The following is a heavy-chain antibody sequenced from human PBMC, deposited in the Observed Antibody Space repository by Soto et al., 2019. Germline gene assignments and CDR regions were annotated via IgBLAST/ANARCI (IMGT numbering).Heavy chain of an antibody. J-gene: IGHJ3*02. Sequence: EVQLVESGGGLVHPGGSLRLSCAASGFTFSSYAMHWVRQAPGKGLEYVSTINTNGGTTNYANSVKGRFTVSRDNSKNTLYLQMGSLRAEDMAVYYCARAVGYAFDIWGQGTMVTVSS. CDR1: GFTFSSYA. V-gene: IGHV3-64*01. CDR2: INTNGGTT. CDR3: ARAVGYAFDI.